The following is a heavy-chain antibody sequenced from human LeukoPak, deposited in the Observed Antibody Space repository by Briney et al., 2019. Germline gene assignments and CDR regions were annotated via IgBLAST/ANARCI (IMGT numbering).Heavy chain of an antibody. J-gene: IGHJ4*02. Sequence: PSETLSLTCTVSGDSISGFYWSWIRQLPGKGLEWIGYIYYSGSTNYNPSLKSRVTISVDTSKSQFSLKLTSVTAADTAVYYCARRRYTSGHLDYWGQGTLVTVSS. CDR1: GDSISGFY. D-gene: IGHD2-15*01. V-gene: IGHV4-59*08. CDR2: IYYSGST. CDR3: ARRRYTSGHLDY.